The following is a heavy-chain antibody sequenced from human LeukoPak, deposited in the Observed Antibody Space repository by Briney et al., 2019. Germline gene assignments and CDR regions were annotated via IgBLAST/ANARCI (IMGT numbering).Heavy chain of an antibody. J-gene: IGHJ3*02. CDR1: GLTFSRNS. CDR3: ARTYDFGRGPPGDAFDN. Sequence: GGSLRLSCAASGLTFSRNSMNWVRQAPGKGPEWVSYIDARSGITYYADSVQGRFTISRDNAKESVFLQMNGLRVDDTAVYYCARTYDFGRGPPGDAFDNWGQGTPVIVSS. D-gene: IGHD3-3*01. V-gene: IGHV3-48*01. CDR2: IDARSGIT.